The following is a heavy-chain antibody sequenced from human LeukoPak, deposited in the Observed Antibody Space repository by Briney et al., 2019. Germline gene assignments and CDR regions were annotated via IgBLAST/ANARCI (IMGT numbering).Heavy chain of an antibody. V-gene: IGHV4-59*01. CDR3: AKDKAVAVAGPLDY. CDR2: IYYSGST. J-gene: IGHJ4*02. Sequence: SETLSLTCTVSGGSISSYYWSWIRQPPGKGLEWIGYIYYSGSTNYNPSLKSRVTISVDTSKNQFSLKLSSVTAADTAVYYCAKDKAVAVAGPLDYWGQGTLVTVSS. D-gene: IGHD6-19*01. CDR1: GGSISSYY.